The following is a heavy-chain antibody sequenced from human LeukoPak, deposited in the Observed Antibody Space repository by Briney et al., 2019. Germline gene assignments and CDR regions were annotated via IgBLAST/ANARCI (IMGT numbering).Heavy chain of an antibody. J-gene: IGHJ4*02. CDR3: ARGLSAPYYFDY. CDR2: IYYSGST. D-gene: IGHD1-26*01. V-gene: IGHV4-61*01. CDR1: GGSISSSRYY. Sequence: SETLSLTCTVSGGSISSSRYYWSWIRQPPGKGLEWIGYIYYSGSTNYNPSLKSRVTISVDTSKNQFSLKLSSVTAADTAVYYCARGLSAPYYFDYWGQGTLVTVSS.